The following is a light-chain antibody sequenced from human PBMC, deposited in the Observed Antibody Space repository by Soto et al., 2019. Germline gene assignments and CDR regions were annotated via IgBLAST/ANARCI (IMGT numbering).Light chain of an antibody. CDR3: ATWDDSLYGMG. CDR1: SSNIGRNP. V-gene: IGLV1-44*01. J-gene: IGLJ2*01. Sequence: QSVLTQPPSASGTPGQRVTISCSGSSSNIGRNPVNWYLQLPGTAPKLLIYSNNQRPSGVPDRVSASKSGTSASLTISGLQSEDEADYYCATWDDSLYGMGFGGGTKLTVL. CDR2: SNN.